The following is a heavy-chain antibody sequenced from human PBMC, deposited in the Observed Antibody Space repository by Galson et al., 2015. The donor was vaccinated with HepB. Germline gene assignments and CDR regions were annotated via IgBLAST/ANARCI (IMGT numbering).Heavy chain of an antibody. J-gene: IGHJ4*02. D-gene: IGHD6-13*01. CDR3: ARIIAVAGIPTSKIDS. CDR2: ISSSSNYI. V-gene: IGHV3-21*01. Sequence: SLRLSCAASGFTFSSYSMNWVRRAPGKGLEWVSSISSSSNYIYYADSVQGRFTISRDNTKNSLFLQMNSLRAEDTAVYYCARIIAVAGIPTSKIDSWGQGTLVTVST. CDR1: GFTFSSYS.